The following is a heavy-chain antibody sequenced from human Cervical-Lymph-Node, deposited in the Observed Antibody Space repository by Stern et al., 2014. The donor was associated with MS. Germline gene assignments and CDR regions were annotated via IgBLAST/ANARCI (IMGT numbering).Heavy chain of an antibody. CDR1: GGV. CDR2: IIRPVGTA. Sequence: QEQLVQSGADVKKPGSAVRVSCKASGGVSWLRQAPGQGLEYMGGIIRPVGTAHYAQRFQGRLTITADTSRNTTYMELRSLRSDDTAVYYCARGTGDNWFDPWGQGTLVSVSS. V-gene: IGHV1-69*06. D-gene: IGHD3-10*01. J-gene: IGHJ5*02. CDR3: ARGTGDNWFDP.